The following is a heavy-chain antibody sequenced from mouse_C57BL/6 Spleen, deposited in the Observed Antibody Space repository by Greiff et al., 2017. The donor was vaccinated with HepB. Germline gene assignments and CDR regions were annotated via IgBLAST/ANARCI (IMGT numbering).Heavy chain of an antibody. CDR1: GFTFSDYG. CDR3: ARGDYGPFDY. V-gene: IGHV5-17*01. J-gene: IGHJ2*01. Sequence: DVMLVESGGGLVKPGGSLKLSCAASGFTFSDYGMHWVRQAPEKGLEWVAYISSGSSTIYYADTVKGRFTISRDNAKNTLFLQMTSLRSEDTAMYYCARGDYGPFDYWGQGTTLTVSS. CDR2: ISSGSSTI. D-gene: IGHD1-1*01.